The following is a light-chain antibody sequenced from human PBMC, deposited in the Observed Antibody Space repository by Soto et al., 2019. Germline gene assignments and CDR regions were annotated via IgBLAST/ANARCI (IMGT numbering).Light chain of an antibody. Sequence: EIVLAQSPGTLSLSPGERATLSCRASQRVSNTYLAWYQQKPGQAPRLLIYDTSTRATGIPARFSGSGSGTEFTLTISSLQSEDFAVYYCQQYNKWPPITFGQGTRLEI. CDR2: DTS. CDR1: QRVSNTY. CDR3: QQYNKWPPIT. V-gene: IGKV3-15*01. J-gene: IGKJ5*01.